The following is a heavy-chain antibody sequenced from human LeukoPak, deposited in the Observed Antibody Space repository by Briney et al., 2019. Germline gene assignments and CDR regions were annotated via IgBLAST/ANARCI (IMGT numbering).Heavy chain of an antibody. D-gene: IGHD3-10*01. CDR3: ATDRRFGELQFDY. CDR1: GGSVSNSLYY. V-gene: IGHV4-61*01. Sequence: KSSETLSLTCTVSGGSVSNSLYYWSWIRQPPGKGLEWIGYIYYNGDTNYNPSLKSRVIISIDTSSNQFSLRLNSMTAADTAVYYCATDRRFGELQFDYWGQGTLVTVSS. J-gene: IGHJ4*02. CDR2: IYYNGDT.